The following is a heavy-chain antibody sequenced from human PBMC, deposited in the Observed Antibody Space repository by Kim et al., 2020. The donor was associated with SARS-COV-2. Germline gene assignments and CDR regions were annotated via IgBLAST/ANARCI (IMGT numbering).Heavy chain of an antibody. V-gene: IGHV1-58*02. J-gene: IGHJ3*02. D-gene: IGHD5-12*01. CDR2: IVVGSGNT. CDR3: AAMDIVAPWGIGARRNDAFDI. CDR1: GFTFTSSA. Sequence: SVKVSCKASGFTFTSSAMQWVRQARGQRLEWIGWIVVGSGNTNYAQKFQERVTITRDMSTSTAYMELSSLRSEDTAVYYCAAMDIVAPWGIGARRNDAFDIWGQGTMVTVSS.